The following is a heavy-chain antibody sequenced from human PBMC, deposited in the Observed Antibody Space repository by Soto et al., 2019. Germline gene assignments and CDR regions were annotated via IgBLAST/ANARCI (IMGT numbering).Heavy chain of an antibody. CDR3: ARGGVSTRTFDY. CDR2: IYPGDSDT. Sequence: GESLKISCQASGYSFISSWIGWVRQMPGKGLEWMGIIYPGDSDTRYRPSFQGQVTISADKSISSAYLQWSSLRASDTAMYYCARGGVSTRTFDYWGQGTPVTVSS. D-gene: IGHD3-3*01. CDR1: GYSFISSW. J-gene: IGHJ4*02. V-gene: IGHV5-51*01.